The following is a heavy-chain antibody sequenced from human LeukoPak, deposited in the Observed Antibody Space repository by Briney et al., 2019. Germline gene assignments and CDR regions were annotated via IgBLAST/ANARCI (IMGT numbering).Heavy chain of an antibody. J-gene: IGHJ4*02. CDR2: IIPIFGTA. CDR3: AREDRYCSGGSCYGFDY. Sequence: SVKVSCKASGGTFSSYAISWVRQAPGQGLEWMGGIIPIFGTANYAQKFQGRVTITADESTSTAYMELSSLRSEDTAVYYCAREDRYCSGGSCYGFDYWGQGTLVTVSS. D-gene: IGHD2-15*01. CDR1: GGTFSSYA. V-gene: IGHV1-69*13.